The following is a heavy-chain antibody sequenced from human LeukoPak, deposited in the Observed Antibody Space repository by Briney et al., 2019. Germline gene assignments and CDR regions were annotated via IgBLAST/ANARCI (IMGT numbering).Heavy chain of an antibody. CDR2: TYHSGST. Sequence: SETLSLTCAVSGYSISSGYYWGWIRQPPGRGLEWIGSTYHSGSTFYNPSLKSRITISVDTSKNQFSLKLSSVTAADTAVYYCARRGWGYAFDIWGQGTMVTVSS. CDR3: ARRGWGYAFDI. V-gene: IGHV4-38-2*01. CDR1: GYSISSGYY. J-gene: IGHJ3*02. D-gene: IGHD7-27*01.